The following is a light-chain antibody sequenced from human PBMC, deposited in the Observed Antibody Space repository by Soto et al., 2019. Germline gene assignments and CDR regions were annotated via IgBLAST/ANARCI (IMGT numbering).Light chain of an antibody. Sequence: QSVLTQPPSVSGAPGQRVTISCTGSSSNIGAGYDVHWYQQLRGTAPKLLIYGNSNRPSGVPDRFSGSKSGTSASLAITGLQAEDEADYYCQSYDSSLSGLHVVFGGGTKVTVL. V-gene: IGLV1-40*01. J-gene: IGLJ2*01. CDR1: SSNIGAGYD. CDR3: QSYDSSLSGLHVV. CDR2: GNS.